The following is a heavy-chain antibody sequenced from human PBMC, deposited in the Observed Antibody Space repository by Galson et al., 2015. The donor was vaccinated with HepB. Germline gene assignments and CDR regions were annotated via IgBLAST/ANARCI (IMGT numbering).Heavy chain of an antibody. CDR2: ISTSGTTI. CDR3: ARESCSGASCFQLDAFDI. CDR1: GFTFSSYE. V-gene: IGHV3-48*03. J-gene: IGHJ3*02. Sequence: LRLSCAASGFTFSSYEMNWVRQAPGKGLEWLSYISTSGTTIYYAGSVKGRFTISRDNAKNSLYLQMNSLRAEETAVYYCARESCSGASCFQLDAFDIWGQGTMVTVSS. D-gene: IGHD2-15*01.